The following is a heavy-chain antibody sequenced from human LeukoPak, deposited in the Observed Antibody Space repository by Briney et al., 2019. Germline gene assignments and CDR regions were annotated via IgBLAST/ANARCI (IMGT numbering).Heavy chain of an antibody. CDR2: CNPEDGET. CDR1: GYTFTSYY. V-gene: IGHV1-24*01. Sequence: ASVKVSCKASGYTFTSYYMHWVRQAPGQGLEWMGGCNPEDGETIYAQKFQARVTMTEDTSTDTAYMELSSLRSEDTAVYYCATVSFWGQGTLVTVSS. J-gene: IGHJ4*02. CDR3: ATVSF.